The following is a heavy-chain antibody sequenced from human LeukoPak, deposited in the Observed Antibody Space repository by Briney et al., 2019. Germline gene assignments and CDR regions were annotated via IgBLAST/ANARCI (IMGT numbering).Heavy chain of an antibody. CDR2: INPNSGGT. J-gene: IGHJ6*02. V-gene: IGHV1-2*02. CDR3: ASCYDFWSRDYYGMDV. D-gene: IGHD3-3*01. CDR1: GYTFTGYY. Sequence: ASVKVSCKASGYTFTGYYMHWVRQAPGQGLEWMGWINPNSGGTNYAQKFQGRVTMTRDTSISTAYMELSRLRSDDTAVYYCASCYDFWSRDYYGMDVWGQGTTVTVPS.